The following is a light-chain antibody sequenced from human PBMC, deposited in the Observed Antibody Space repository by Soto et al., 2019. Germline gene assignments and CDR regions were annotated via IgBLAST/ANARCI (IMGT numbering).Light chain of an antibody. CDR2: GAS. Sequence: AIQMTQSPSSLSASVGDRVTITCRASQGIRNDLGWYQQKPGKPPKLLIYGASSLQSGVPSRVSGSGSGTDFTLTISSLQPEDFASYYCLQDYDYPLTFGGGTKVEIK. J-gene: IGKJ4*01. CDR3: LQDYDYPLT. CDR1: QGIRND. V-gene: IGKV1-6*01.